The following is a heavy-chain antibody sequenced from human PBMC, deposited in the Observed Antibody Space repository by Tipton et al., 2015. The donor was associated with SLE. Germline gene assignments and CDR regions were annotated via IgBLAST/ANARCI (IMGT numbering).Heavy chain of an antibody. CDR3: ARHYYGGTYYFDY. CDR1: GGSISSHY. V-gene: IGHV4-59*11. Sequence: TLSLTCTVSGGSISSHYWSWIRQPPGKGLEWIGYIYYSGSTNYNPSPKSRVTISVDTSKNQFSLKLSSVTAADTAVYYCARHYYGGTYYFDYWGQGTLVTVSS. CDR2: IYYSGST. J-gene: IGHJ4*02. D-gene: IGHD4-23*01.